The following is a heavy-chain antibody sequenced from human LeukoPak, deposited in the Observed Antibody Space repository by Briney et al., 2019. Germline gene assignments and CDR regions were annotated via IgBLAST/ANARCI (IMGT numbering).Heavy chain of an antibody. J-gene: IGHJ5*02. D-gene: IGHD3-10*01. Sequence: SETLSLTCTVSGGSISSYYWSWIRQPPGKGLEWIGYIYYSGSTNYNPSLKSRVTISVDTSKNQFSLKLSSVTAADTAVYYCAREITMVRGGRHWFEPGGQGTRVTVDS. CDR3: AREITMVRGGRHWFEP. CDR2: IYYSGST. CDR1: GGSISSYY. V-gene: IGHV4-59*01.